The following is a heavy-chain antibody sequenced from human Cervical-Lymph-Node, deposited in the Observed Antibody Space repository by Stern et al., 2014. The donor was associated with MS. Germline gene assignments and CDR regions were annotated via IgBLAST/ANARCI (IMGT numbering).Heavy chain of an antibody. D-gene: IGHD3-3*01. CDR2: ISSSSSTM. J-gene: IGHJ4*02. Sequence: VQLVQSGGGLVQPGGSLRLSCAASGFTFSSYSMNWVRQAPGKGLEWVSYISSSSSTMYYIDSVKGRFTISRDNAKNSLYLQMNSLRAEDTAIYYCAGSKTLRFLELPGYWGQGTLVTVSS. CDR1: GFTFSSYS. CDR3: AGSKTLRFLELPGY. V-gene: IGHV3-48*01.